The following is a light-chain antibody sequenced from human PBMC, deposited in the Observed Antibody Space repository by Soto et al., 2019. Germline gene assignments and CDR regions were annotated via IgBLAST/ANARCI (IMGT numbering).Light chain of an antibody. V-gene: IGKV1-5*03. CDR2: KAS. CDR3: QQHNSYPWT. J-gene: IGKJ1*01. CDR1: QSISSW. Sequence: DIQMTQSPSTLSASVGDRVTITCRASQSISSWLAWYQQKPGKAPKLLIYKASSLESGVPSRFSGSGSRTEFTLTISSLQPDDFAIYYCQQHNSYPWTFGQGTKVEIK.